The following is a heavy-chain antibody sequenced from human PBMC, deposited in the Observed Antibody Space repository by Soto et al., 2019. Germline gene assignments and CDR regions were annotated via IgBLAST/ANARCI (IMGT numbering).Heavy chain of an antibody. V-gene: IGHV5-51*01. CDR1: GYMFSSYW. CDR3: PRSSDYDSGGRGYSHFDY. D-gene: IGHD3-22*01. CDR2: IYPSDSDT. Sequence: WESLKISCKGSGYMFSSYWIAWVRQMPGKGLQLMGVIYPSDSDTRYSPSFQGQVTISADKSISAAYLQWSSLKASDTGIYYCPRSSDYDSGGRGYSHFDYCGQGTQYTVP. J-gene: IGHJ4*02.